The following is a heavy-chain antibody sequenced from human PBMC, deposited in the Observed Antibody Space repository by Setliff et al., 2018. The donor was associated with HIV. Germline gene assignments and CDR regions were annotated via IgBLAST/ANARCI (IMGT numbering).Heavy chain of an antibody. D-gene: IGHD6-19*01. CDR2: ISGDGTNT. J-gene: IGHJ5*02. V-gene: IGHV3-74*01. Sequence: PGGSLRLSCAASGFTFSSYWMHWVRQAPGKGLVWVSRISGDGTNTDDADSVKGRFIISRDNANNTLYLQMNSLRADDTAVYYCGRVTYSSGQRGIDLWGQGTLVTVS. CDR3: GRVTYSSGQRGIDL. CDR1: GFTFSSYW.